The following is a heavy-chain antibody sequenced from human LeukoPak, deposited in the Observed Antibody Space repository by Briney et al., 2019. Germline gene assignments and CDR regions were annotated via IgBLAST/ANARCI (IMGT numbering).Heavy chain of an antibody. CDR2: IKQDGSEK. J-gene: IGHJ5*02. CDR3: ARLTFNYGDYGADWFDP. Sequence: GGSLRLSCAASGFTVSSNYMSWVRQAPGKGLEWVANIKQDGSEKYYVDSVKGRFTISRDNAKNSLYLQMNSLRVEDTAVYYCARLTFNYGDYGADWFDPWGQGTQVTVSS. D-gene: IGHD4-17*01. V-gene: IGHV3-7*01. CDR1: GFTVSSNY.